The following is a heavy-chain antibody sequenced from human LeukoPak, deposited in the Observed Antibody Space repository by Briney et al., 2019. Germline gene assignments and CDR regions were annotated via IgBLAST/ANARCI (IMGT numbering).Heavy chain of an antibody. CDR3: ARAEGWSLYDY. Sequence: GGSLRLSCAASGFTFSSYAMHWVRQAPGKGLEWVAVISYDGSNKYYADSVKGRFTISRDNSKNTLYLQMNSLRAEDTAVYYCARAEGWSLYDYWGQGTLVTVSS. CDR1: GFTFSSYA. CDR2: ISYDGSNK. V-gene: IGHV3-30-3*01. J-gene: IGHJ4*02. D-gene: IGHD2-8*01.